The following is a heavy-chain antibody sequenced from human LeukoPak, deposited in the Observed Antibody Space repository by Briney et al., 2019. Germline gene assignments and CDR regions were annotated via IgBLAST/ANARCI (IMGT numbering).Heavy chain of an antibody. Sequence: GGSLRLSCAASGFTFSSYAMSWVRQAPGKGLEWVSAISGSGGSTYYADSVKGRFTISRDNSKNTLYLQMNSLRAEDTAVYYCAKDLRAAMMDYLGDYFDYWGQGTLVTVSS. CDR1: GFTFSSYA. CDR3: AKDLRAAMMDYLGDYFDY. J-gene: IGHJ4*02. V-gene: IGHV3-23*01. CDR2: ISGSGGST. D-gene: IGHD5/OR15-5a*01.